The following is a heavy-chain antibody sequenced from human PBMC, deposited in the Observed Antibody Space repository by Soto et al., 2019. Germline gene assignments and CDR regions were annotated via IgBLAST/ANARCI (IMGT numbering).Heavy chain of an antibody. CDR2: IYYSGST. CDR1: GGSISSGDYF. J-gene: IGHJ5*02. V-gene: IGHV4-31*03. CDR3: AFTTRIAGPFLT. D-gene: IGHD6-13*01. Sequence: PSETLSLTCTVSGGSISSGDYFWNWIRQHPGKGLEWIGYIYYSGSTYYTPSLKSRLAMSVDTSKNQFSLKLSSVTAADSAVYYCAFTTRIAGPFLTWGQGTLVTVSS.